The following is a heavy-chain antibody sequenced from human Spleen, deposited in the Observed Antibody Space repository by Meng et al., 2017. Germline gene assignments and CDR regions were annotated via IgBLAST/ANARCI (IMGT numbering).Heavy chain of an antibody. CDR3: ARGTGDHYFDY. D-gene: IGHD7-27*01. CDR2: INHSGST. V-gene: IGHV4-34*01. J-gene: IGHJ4*02. Sequence: QWQLQQWGAGLLKPSETLSLTCAVYGGSFSGYYWSWIRQPPGKGLEWIGEINHSGSTNYNPSLKSRVTISVDTSKNQFSLKLSSVTAADTAVYYCARGTGDHYFDYWGQGTLVTVSS. CDR1: GGSFSGYY.